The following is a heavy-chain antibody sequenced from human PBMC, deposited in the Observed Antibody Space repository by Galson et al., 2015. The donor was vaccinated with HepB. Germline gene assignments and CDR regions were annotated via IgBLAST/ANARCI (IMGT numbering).Heavy chain of an antibody. Sequence: TLSLTCTVSGGSISSGSYYWSWIRQPAGKGLEWIGRIYTSGSTNYNPSLKSRVTMSVDTSKNQFSLKLSSVTAADTAVYYCAGVCSSTSCYSADYYYYYYMDVWGKGTTVTVSS. J-gene: IGHJ6*03. CDR2: IYTSGST. D-gene: IGHD2-2*01. V-gene: IGHV4-61*02. CDR1: GGSISSGSYY. CDR3: AGVCSSTSCYSADYYYYYYMDV.